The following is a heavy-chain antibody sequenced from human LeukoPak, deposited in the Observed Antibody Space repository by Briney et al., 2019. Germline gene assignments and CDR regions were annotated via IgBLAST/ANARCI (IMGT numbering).Heavy chain of an antibody. J-gene: IGHJ4*02. CDR1: GGTFSSYA. Sequence: SVKVSCKASGGTFSSYAISWVRQAPGQELEWMGGIIPTFGTENYAQKLQGRVTITADKSTSAAYMELSSLRSEDTAVYYCARAWYSSGWYHCPGYWGQGTPVTVSS. CDR2: IIPTFGTE. CDR3: ARAWYSSGWYHCPGY. V-gene: IGHV1-69*06. D-gene: IGHD6-19*01.